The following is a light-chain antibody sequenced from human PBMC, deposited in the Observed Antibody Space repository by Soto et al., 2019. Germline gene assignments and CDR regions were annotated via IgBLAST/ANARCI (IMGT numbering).Light chain of an antibody. Sequence: DIQLTQSPATLSASVGDRATFTFQASQSIRSWLAWYQQKPGKAPKVLIYDASSLESGVPSRFSGSGPGTEFTLTISSLQPDDFATYYCQHNNGYSWTFGRGTKVDIK. CDR1: QSIRSW. CDR3: QHNNGYSWT. V-gene: IGKV1-5*01. CDR2: DAS. J-gene: IGKJ1*01.